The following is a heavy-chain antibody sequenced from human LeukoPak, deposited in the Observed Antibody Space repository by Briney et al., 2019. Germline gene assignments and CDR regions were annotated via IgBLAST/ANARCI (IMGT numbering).Heavy chain of an antibody. Sequence: ASVKVSCKVSGYTLTELSMHWVRQAPGKGLEWMGGFDPEDGETIYAQKFQGRVTMTEDTSTDTAYMELSSLRSEDTAVYYCAIQYDFWSGYSTSNWFDPWGQGTLVTVSS. J-gene: IGHJ5*02. CDR2: FDPEDGET. CDR3: AIQYDFWSGYSTSNWFDP. V-gene: IGHV1-24*01. D-gene: IGHD3-3*01. CDR1: GYTLTELS.